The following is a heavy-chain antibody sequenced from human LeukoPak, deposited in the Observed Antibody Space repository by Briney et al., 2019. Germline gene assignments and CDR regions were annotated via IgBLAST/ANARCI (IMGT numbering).Heavy chain of an antibody. CDR3: AREMERYFDY. V-gene: IGHV3-30*04. J-gene: IGHJ4*02. Sequence: PGGSLRLSCAASGFTFSSYAMHWVRQAPGKGLEWVAVISYDGRNKYYADSVKGRFTTSRDNSKNTLYLHMNGLRAEDTAVYYCAREMERYFDYWGQGTLVTVSS. CDR2: ISYDGRNK. CDR1: GFTFSSYA. D-gene: IGHD1-26*01.